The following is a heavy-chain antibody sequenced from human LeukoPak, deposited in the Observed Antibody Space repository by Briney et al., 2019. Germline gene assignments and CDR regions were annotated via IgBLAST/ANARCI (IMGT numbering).Heavy chain of an antibody. CDR1: GVSISSSNSY. CDR3: ARDPGYGDLDGFDI. J-gene: IGHJ3*02. V-gene: IGHV4-61*01. D-gene: IGHD4-17*01. CDR2: IYYSGST. Sequence: SETLSLTCTVSGVSISSSNSYWGWIRQPPGKGLEWIGYIYYSGSTNYNPSLKSRVTISVDTSKNQFSLKLSSVTAADTAVYFCARDPGYGDLDGFDIWGQGTMVTVST.